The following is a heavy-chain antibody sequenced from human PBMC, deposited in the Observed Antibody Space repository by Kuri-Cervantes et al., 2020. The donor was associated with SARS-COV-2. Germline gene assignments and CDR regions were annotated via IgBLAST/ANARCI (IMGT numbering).Heavy chain of an antibody. CDR2: IYTSGST. V-gene: IGHV4-4*08. D-gene: IGHD1-7*01. Sequence: SETLSLTCTVSGGSISSYYWSWIRQPPGKGLEWIGYIYTSGSTNYNPSLKSRVTMSVDTSKNQFSLKLSSVTAADTAVYYCARDIPSFNWNYHPPYYYYYMDVWGKGTMVTVSS. CDR1: GGSISSYY. CDR3: ARDIPSFNWNYHPPYYYYYMDV. J-gene: IGHJ6*03.